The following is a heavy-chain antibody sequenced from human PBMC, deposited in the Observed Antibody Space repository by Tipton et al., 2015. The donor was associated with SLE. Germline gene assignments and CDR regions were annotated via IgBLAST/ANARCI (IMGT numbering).Heavy chain of an antibody. Sequence: GSLRLSCAASGFTFSSYSMNWVRQAPGKGLEWVSYISSSSSTIYYADSVKGRFTISRDNAKNSLYLQMNSLRAEDTAVYYCARDWYSSGYDYWGQGTLVTVSS. V-gene: IGHV3-48*01. J-gene: IGHJ4*02. CDR1: GFTFSSYS. D-gene: IGHD6-19*01. CDR3: ARDWYSSGYDY. CDR2: ISSSSSTI.